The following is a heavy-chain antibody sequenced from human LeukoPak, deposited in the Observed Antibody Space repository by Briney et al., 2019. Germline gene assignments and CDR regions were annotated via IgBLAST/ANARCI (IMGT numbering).Heavy chain of an antibody. D-gene: IGHD6-13*01. Sequence: GSLRLSCAASGFTIRTNWMSWIRQPPGKGLEWIGYIYYSGSTNYNPSLKSRVTISVDTSKNQFSLKLSSVTAADTAVYYCARRQQTYWYFDLWGRGTLVTVSS. CDR3: ARRQQTYWYFDL. V-gene: IGHV4-59*08. J-gene: IGHJ2*01. CDR1: GFTIRTNW. CDR2: IYYSGST.